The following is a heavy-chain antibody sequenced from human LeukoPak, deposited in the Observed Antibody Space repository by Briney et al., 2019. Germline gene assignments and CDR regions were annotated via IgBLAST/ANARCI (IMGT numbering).Heavy chain of an antibody. J-gene: IGHJ4*02. Sequence: SETLSLTCAVYGGSFSGYYWSWIRQPPGKGLEWIGEINHSGSTNYNPSLKSRVTVSVDTSKNQFSLKLSSVTAADTAVYYCERARATLYLVVPAALFDYWGQGTLVTVSS. CDR1: GGSFSGYY. CDR2: INHSGST. V-gene: IGHV4-34*01. D-gene: IGHD2-2*01. CDR3: ERARATLYLVVPAALFDY.